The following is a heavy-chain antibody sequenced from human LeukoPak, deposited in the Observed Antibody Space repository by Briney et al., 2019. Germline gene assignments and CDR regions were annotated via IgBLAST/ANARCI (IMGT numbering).Heavy chain of an antibody. CDR1: GGSISSSSDYY. CDR2: IPYSWTS. D-gene: IGHD5-18*01. Sequence: SETLSLTCSVSGGSISSSSDYYWGWVRQPPGKGLEWIGSIPYSWTSYYNPSLKSRVTISADTSNNQFSLKLTSVTAADTAVYYCARHRHSHHYDYWGQGTLVTVSS. V-gene: IGHV4-39*01. CDR3: ARHRHSHHYDY. J-gene: IGHJ4*02.